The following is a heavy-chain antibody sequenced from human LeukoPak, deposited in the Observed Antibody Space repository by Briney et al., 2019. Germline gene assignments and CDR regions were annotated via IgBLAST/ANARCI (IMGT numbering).Heavy chain of an antibody. D-gene: IGHD3-9*01. CDR3: ARDFPNYDILTDYSYYYYGMDV. Sequence: GGSLRLSCAASGFTFSDYYMSWIRQAPGKGLEWVSYISSSSSYTNYADSVKGRFTISRDNAKNSLYLQMNSLRAEDTAVYYCARDFPNYDILTDYSYYYYGMDVWGKGTTVTVSS. CDR2: ISSSSSYT. V-gene: IGHV3-11*06. CDR1: GFTFSDYY. J-gene: IGHJ6*04.